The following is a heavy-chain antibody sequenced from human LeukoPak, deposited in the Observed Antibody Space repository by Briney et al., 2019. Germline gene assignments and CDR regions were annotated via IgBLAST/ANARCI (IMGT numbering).Heavy chain of an antibody. V-gene: IGHV3-74*03. CDR1: GFTISGYW. J-gene: IGHJ4*02. D-gene: IGHD4/OR15-4a*01. CDR2: IEGNGIII. CDR3: ARDFYGAGDY. Sequence: ASLRLSCASSGFTISGYWMLWVRQAPGKGLMWVARIEGNGIIIQYARSVKGRFTISRDNARDTLYLQMNSLRGEDTAMYYCARDFYGAGDYWGQGALGTVSS.